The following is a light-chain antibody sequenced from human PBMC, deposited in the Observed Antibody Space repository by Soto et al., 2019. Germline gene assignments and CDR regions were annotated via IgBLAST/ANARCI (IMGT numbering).Light chain of an antibody. CDR2: DVS. V-gene: IGLV2-14*03. Sequence: QSALTQPASVSGSPGQSITISCTGTSSDVGGYNYVSWYQQHPGKAPKLMIYDVSNRPSGVSNRFSGSKSGNTASLTISGLQAEDEADYYCSSCTSSSLHVFGTGTKVTVL. J-gene: IGLJ1*01. CDR3: SSCTSSSLHV. CDR1: SSDVGGYNY.